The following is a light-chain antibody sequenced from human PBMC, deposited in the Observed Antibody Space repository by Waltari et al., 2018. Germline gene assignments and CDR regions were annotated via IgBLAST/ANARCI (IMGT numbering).Light chain of an antibody. V-gene: IGLV3-9*01. CDR3: QVWDSSVV. Sequence: SYELTQPLSVSVALGQTARITCGGNNIGSKNVHWYQQKPGQAPVLGIYRDSNRPSGIPERFSGSNSGNTATLTISRAQAGDEADYYCQVWDSSVVFGGGTKLTVL. CDR2: RDS. CDR1: NIGSKN. J-gene: IGLJ2*01.